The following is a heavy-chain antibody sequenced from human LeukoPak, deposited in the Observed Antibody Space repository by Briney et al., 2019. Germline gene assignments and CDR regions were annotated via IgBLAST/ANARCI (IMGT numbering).Heavy chain of an antibody. J-gene: IGHJ4*02. Sequence: SVKVSCNASGFTFTSPAVQWVRQARGQRLEWIGWIVVGSGNTNYAQKFQERVTITRDMSTSTAYMELSSLRSEDTAVYYCAADGGSSWYFDYWGQGTLVTVSS. CDR3: AADGGSSWYFDY. CDR2: IVVGSGNT. CDR1: GFTFTSPA. V-gene: IGHV1-58*01. D-gene: IGHD6-13*01.